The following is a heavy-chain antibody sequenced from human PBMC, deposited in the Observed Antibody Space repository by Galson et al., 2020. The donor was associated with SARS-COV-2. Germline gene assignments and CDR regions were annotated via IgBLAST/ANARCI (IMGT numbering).Heavy chain of an antibody. CDR1: GFNFRIDA. Sequence: GESLKISCAASGFNFRIDAMHWVRQAPGKGLEWVAMIWSDENKKYYADSVKGRFTISRDNSQNTVYLLMEGLRVEDTAVYFCARDPPDSGCAFAWWGQGTRVTVPS. CDR3: ARDPPDSGCAFAW. D-gene: IGHD6-19*01. V-gene: IGHV3-33*01. CDR2: IWSDENKK. J-gene: IGHJ4*02.